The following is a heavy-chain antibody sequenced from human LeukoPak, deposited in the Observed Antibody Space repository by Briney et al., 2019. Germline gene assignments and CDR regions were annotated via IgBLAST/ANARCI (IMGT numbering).Heavy chain of an antibody. CDR3: ARAPTYYYDSSGPLDAFDI. CDR1: GGSISSYY. J-gene: IGHJ3*02. D-gene: IGHD3-22*01. Sequence: QASETLSLTCTVSGGSISSYYWSWIRQPPGKGLEWIGYIYYSGSTNYNPSLKSRVTISVDTSKNQFSLKLSSVTAADTAVYYCARAPTYYYDSSGPLDAFDIWGQGTMVTVSS. CDR2: IYYSGST. V-gene: IGHV4-59*01.